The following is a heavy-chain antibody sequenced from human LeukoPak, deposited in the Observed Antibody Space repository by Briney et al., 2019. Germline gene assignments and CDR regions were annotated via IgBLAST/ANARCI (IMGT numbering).Heavy chain of an antibody. D-gene: IGHD6-19*01. Sequence: PSETLSLTCNVSGGSISNNYWTWIRQPPGKGLEWIGYVYSTGSTNYNPSLKSRVTISVDTSKNQFSLQLASVTAADTAVYYCARALPPGYSSGWSYDYWGQGTLVTVSS. CDR2: VYSTGST. CDR3: ARALPPGYSSGWSYDY. CDR1: GGSISNNY. J-gene: IGHJ4*02. V-gene: IGHV4-59*01.